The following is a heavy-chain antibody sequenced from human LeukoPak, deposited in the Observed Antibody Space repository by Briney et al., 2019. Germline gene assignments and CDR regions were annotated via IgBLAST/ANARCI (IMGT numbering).Heavy chain of an antibody. J-gene: IGHJ3*02. CDR2: IIPIFGTA. Sequence: SVEVSCKASGGTFSSYAISWVRQAPGQGLEWMGRIIPIFGTANYAQKFQGRVTITTDESTSTAYMELSSLRSEDTAVYYCARENDSSGLYRRAFDIWGQGTMVTVSS. D-gene: IGHD3-22*01. CDR1: GGTFSSYA. CDR3: ARENDSSGLYRRAFDI. V-gene: IGHV1-69*05.